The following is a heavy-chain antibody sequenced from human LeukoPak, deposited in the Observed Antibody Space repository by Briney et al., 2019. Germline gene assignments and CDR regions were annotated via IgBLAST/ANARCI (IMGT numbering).Heavy chain of an antibody. CDR1: GYTFTGYY. CDR3: ARGDTYYDILTGYRYFDY. V-gene: IGHV1-2*02. CDR2: INPNSGGT. D-gene: IGHD3-9*01. Sequence: GASVKVSCKASGYTFTGYYMHWVRQAPGQGLEWMGWINPNSGGTNYAQKFQGRVTMTRDTSISTAYMELSRLRSDDTAVYYCARGDTYYDILTGYRYFDYWGQGTLVTVSS. J-gene: IGHJ4*02.